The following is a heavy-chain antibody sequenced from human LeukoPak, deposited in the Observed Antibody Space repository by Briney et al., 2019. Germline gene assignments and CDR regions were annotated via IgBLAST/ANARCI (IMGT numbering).Heavy chain of an antibody. D-gene: IGHD4-17*01. CDR3: AKTVTGYGDYDY. Sequence: GASVKVSCKASGYTFTNYYIHWVRQAPGQGLEWLGWINPNSGGTKYAQKFQGRVTMTRDTSISTAYMELSRVRSDDTAVYYCAKTVTGYGDYDYWGQGTLVTVSS. CDR1: GYTFTNYY. CDR2: INPNSGGT. J-gene: IGHJ4*02. V-gene: IGHV1-2*02.